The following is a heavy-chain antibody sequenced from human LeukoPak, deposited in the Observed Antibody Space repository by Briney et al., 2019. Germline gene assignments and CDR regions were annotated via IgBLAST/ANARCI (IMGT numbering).Heavy chain of an antibody. J-gene: IGHJ4*02. CDR2: IYYSGST. V-gene: IGHV4-59*08. D-gene: IGHD3-9*01. CDR1: GGSISSYY. Sequence: SETLSLTCTVSGGSISSYYWSWIRQPPGKGLEWNGYIYYSGSTNYNPSLKSRVTISVDTSKNQFSLKLSSVTAADTAVYYCARAIGGGILRYFDWLDYWGQGTLVTVSS. CDR3: ARAIGGGILRYFDWLDY.